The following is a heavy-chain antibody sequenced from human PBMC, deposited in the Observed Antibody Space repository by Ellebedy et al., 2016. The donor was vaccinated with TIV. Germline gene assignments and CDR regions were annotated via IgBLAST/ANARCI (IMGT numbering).Heavy chain of an antibody. Sequence: GESLKISCAASGFTFSSYWMHWVRQAPGKGLVWVSRIKGDGSDTRYADSVEGRFTISRDNAKNTLYLQMNNVRAEDTAVYYCVRDGHSYNFDYWGQGSLVAASS. CDR3: VRDGHSYNFDY. CDR1: GFTFSSYW. D-gene: IGHD4-23*01. CDR2: IKGDGSDT. J-gene: IGHJ4*02. V-gene: IGHV3-74*01.